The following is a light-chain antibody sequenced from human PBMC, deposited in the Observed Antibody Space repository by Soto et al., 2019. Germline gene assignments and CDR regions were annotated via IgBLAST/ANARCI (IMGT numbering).Light chain of an antibody. CDR1: QAITNN. CDR2: EES. CDR3: QQVKSYPRT. Sequence: DIHLTQSPPSLSASVGARVPITCRASQAITNNLAWYQQKPGNPPRLLIYEESTLHSGVPSRFSGRKVGTQFILTIDSLQPEDFATYYCQQVKSYPRTFGGGTKVDIK. J-gene: IGKJ4*01. V-gene: IGKV1-9*01.